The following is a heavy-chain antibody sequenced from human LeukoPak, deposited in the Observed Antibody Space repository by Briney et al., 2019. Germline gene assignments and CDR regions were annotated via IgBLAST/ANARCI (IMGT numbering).Heavy chain of an antibody. D-gene: IGHD6-19*01. CDR3: AREGSGTDFDY. Sequence: GGSLRLSCAASGFALRSYTVTWVRQAPGKGLEWVSSISSTSAYIYYAESVKGRFTISRHNAKNSLYLQMNSLRAEDTAVYYCAREGSGTDFDYWGQGTLVTVSS. CDR1: GFALRSYT. CDR2: ISSTSAYI. V-gene: IGHV3-21*01. J-gene: IGHJ4*02.